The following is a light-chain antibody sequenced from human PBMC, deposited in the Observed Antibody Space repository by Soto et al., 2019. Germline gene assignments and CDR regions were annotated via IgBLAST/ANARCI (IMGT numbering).Light chain of an antibody. CDR3: LQRSNWPRT. CDR2: GAS. CDR1: QSVSSK. V-gene: IGKV3D-11*02. Sequence: EIVMTQSPATLSVSPGEGATLSCRASQSVSSKLAWYQQKPGQAPRLLIYGASSRATGIPARFSGSGPGTDFTLTISSLDPEDFAVYYCLQRSNWPRTFGQGTKVDIK. J-gene: IGKJ1*01.